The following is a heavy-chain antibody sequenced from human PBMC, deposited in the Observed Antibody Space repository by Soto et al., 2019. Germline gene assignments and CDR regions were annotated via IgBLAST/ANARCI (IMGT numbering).Heavy chain of an antibody. CDR1: GFTFSSYG. CDR2: ISYDGSNK. J-gene: IGHJ4*02. D-gene: IGHD1-26*01. V-gene: IGHV3-30*18. CDR3: AKVDYSGSYFAY. Sequence: QVQLVESGGGVVQPGRSLRLSCAASGFTFSSYGMHWVRQAPGKGLEWVAVISYDGSNKYYADSVKGRFTISRDNSKNTRYQQMNSLRAEDTAVYYCAKVDYSGSYFAYWGQGTLVTVSS.